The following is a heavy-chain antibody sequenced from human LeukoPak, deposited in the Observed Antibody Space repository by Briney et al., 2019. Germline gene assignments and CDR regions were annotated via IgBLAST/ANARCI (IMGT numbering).Heavy chain of an antibody. Sequence: KTSETLSLTCTVSGGSISSYYWSWIRQPPGKGLEWIGYIYYSGSTNYNPSLKSRVTISVDTSKNQFSLKLSSVTAADTAVYYCARDLIITSQNIPGGGPPAGFDPWGQGTLVTVSS. J-gene: IGHJ5*02. CDR1: GGSISSYY. CDR3: ARDLIITSQNIPGGGPPAGFDP. V-gene: IGHV4-59*01. CDR2: IYYSGST. D-gene: IGHD1-14*01.